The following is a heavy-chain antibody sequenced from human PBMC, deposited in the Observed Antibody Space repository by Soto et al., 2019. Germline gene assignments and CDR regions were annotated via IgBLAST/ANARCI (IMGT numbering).Heavy chain of an antibody. V-gene: IGHV2-5*01. CDR1: GFSLSTSGVG. CDR3: AHSLVVVAATPGWFDP. J-gene: IGHJ5*02. Sequence: SGPTLVNPTQTLTLTCTFSGFSLSTSGVGVGWIRQPPGKALEWLALIYWNDDKRYSPSLKSRLTITKVTSKNQVVLTMTNMDPVDTATYYCAHSLVVVAATPGWFDPWGQGTLVTVSS. D-gene: IGHD2-15*01. CDR2: IYWNDDK.